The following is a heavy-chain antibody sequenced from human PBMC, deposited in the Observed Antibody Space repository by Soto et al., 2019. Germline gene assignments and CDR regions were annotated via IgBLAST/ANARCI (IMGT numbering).Heavy chain of an antibody. V-gene: IGHV4-59*01. CDR2: ISYSGST. Sequence: QVQLQESGPGLVKPSETLSLTCSVSGGSISGYYWSWIRQPPGKGLEYIGYISYSGSTNYNPSLMRRVTISVDTSKNQFSLKLSSVTATDTAVYYCARVSSGHWYFDLWGRGTLVTVSS. CDR3: ARVSSGHWYFDL. J-gene: IGHJ2*01. CDR1: GGSISGYY. D-gene: IGHD6-19*01.